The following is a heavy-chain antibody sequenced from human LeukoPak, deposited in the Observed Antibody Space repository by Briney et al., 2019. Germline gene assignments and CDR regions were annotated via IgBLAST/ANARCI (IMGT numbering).Heavy chain of an antibody. D-gene: IGHD2-21*01. Sequence: QPGGSLRLSCAASGFTFSSYEMNWVRQAPGKGLEWVACIMEDGSVQKYVDSVRGRFTISRDNARNSLYLQMNSLRVEDTAVYYCAKDRVGGALEFWGQGTLATVSS. CDR1: GFTFSSYE. CDR2: IMEDGSVQ. CDR3: AKDRVGGALEF. J-gene: IGHJ4*02. V-gene: IGHV3-7*04.